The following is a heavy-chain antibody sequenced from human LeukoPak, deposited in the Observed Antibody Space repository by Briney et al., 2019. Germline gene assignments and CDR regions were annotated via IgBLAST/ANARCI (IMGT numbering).Heavy chain of an antibody. V-gene: IGHV4-4*07. D-gene: IGHD6-13*01. CDR3: ARGPRRSIAAAGTKGYYFDY. Sequence: PSETLSLTCTVSGGSISSYYWSWIRQPAGKGLEWIGRIYTSGSTNYNPSLKSRVTISVDTSKNQFSLKLSSVTAADTAVYYCARGPRRSIAAAGTKGYYFDYWGQGTLVTVSS. J-gene: IGHJ4*02. CDR1: GGSISSYY. CDR2: IYTSGST.